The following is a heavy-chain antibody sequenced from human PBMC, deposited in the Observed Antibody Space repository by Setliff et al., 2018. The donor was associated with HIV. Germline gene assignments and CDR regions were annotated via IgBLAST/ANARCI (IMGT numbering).Heavy chain of an antibody. V-gene: IGHV1-8*02. CDR1: GYTFTSYD. CDR3: ARGHLDYDYWEDILGNWFDP. CDR2: MNPNSGNT. D-gene: IGHD3-3*01. Sequence: ASVKVSCKASGYTFTSYDINWVRQATGQGPEWMGWMNPNSGNTGYSQKFQGRVTMTSNTFIGTAYMELNSLTSDDTAVYYCARGHLDYDYWEDILGNWFDPWGQGTLVTVSS. J-gene: IGHJ5*02.